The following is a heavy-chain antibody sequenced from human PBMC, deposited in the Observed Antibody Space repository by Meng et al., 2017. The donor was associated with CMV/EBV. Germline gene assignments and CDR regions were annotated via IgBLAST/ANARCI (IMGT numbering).Heavy chain of an antibody. CDR3: ANSDRSSHNPDFDY. Sequence: GGSLRLSCAASGFTFSSYAMSWVRQAPGKGLEWVSVIYSGGSSTYYADSVKGRFTISRDNSKNTLYLQMNSLRAEDTAVYYCANSDRSSHNPDFDYWGQGTLVTVSS. V-gene: IGHV3-23*03. CDR2: IYSGGSST. J-gene: IGHJ4*02. D-gene: IGHD3-22*01. CDR1: GFTFSSYA.